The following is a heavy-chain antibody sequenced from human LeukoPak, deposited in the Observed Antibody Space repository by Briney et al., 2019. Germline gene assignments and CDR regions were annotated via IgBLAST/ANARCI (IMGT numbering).Heavy chain of an antibody. CDR3: AKDKGERYFDY. V-gene: IGHV3-30*02. D-gene: IGHD1-1*01. CDR1: GFTFSSYG. Sequence: PGGSLRLPCAASGFTFSSYGMHWVRQAPGKGLEWVTFIRSDGSDTYYTDSVKGRFTISRDNSMNTLYLQMNSLRPEDTAVYYCAKDKGERYFDYWGRGTLVTVSS. J-gene: IGHJ4*02. CDR2: IRSDGSDT.